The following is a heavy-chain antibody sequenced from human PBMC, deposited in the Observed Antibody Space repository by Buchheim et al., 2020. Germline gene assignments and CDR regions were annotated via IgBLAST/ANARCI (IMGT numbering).Heavy chain of an antibody. J-gene: IGHJ6*02. V-gene: IGHV4-59*01. CDR1: GGSISSYY. D-gene: IGHD6-19*01. CDR2: IYYSGST. CDR3: ARDFRWLVEGDYYYYDMDV. Sequence: QVQLQESGPGLVKPSETLSLTCTVSGGSISSYYWSWIRQPPGKGLEWIGYIYYSGSTNYNPSLKSRVTISVDTSKNQFSLKLSSVTAADTAVYYCARDFRWLVEGDYYYYDMDVWGQGTT.